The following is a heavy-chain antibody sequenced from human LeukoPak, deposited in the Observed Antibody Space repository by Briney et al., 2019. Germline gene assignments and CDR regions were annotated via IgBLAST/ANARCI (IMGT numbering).Heavy chain of an antibody. J-gene: IGHJ4*02. D-gene: IGHD1-1*01. Sequence: GGSLRLSCAASGFTFSSYAMSWVRQAPGKGLEWVSAISGSGGSTYYADSVKGRFTISRDNSRNTLYLQMNSLRAEDTAVYYCAATTGMWYFDYWGQGTLVTVSS. CDR1: GFTFSSYA. CDR3: AATTGMWYFDY. CDR2: ISGSGGST. V-gene: IGHV3-23*01.